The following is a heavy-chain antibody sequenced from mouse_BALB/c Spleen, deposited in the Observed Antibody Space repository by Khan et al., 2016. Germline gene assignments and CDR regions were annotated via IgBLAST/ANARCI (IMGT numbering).Heavy chain of an antibody. CDR1: GYSFTSGYS. Sequence: VQLQQSGPDLVKPSQSLSLTCTVTGYSFTSGYSWHWIRQFPGNNLECMAFLPYTGSTNYHPSLKSRISFTRDISNNPSFLTLISLTTEDTATYYSGRDYYGRFAYWGEGTLVTVSA. J-gene: IGHJ3*01. CDR2: LPYTGST. D-gene: IGHD1-2*01. CDR3: GRDYYGRFAY. V-gene: IGHV3-1*02.